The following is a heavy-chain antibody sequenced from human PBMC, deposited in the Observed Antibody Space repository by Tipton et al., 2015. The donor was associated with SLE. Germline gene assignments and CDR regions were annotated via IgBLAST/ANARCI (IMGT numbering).Heavy chain of an antibody. Sequence: SLRLSCVASGFNFNNAWMNWVRQAPGKGLEWVGRIKSKTDGGTIDYAPPVKDRFIISRDDSKNTLYLQMNSLKSEDSAVYSCATATGFCSGDTCPRGTFYFGMAVWGQGTTVTVS. J-gene: IGHJ6*02. CDR2: IKSKTDGGTI. D-gene: IGHD2-15*01. CDR1: GFNFNNAW. V-gene: IGHV3-15*07. CDR3: ATATGFCSGDTCPRGTFYFGMAV.